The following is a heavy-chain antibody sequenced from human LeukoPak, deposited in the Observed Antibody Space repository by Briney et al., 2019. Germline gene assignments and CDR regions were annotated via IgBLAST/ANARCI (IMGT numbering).Heavy chain of an antibody. J-gene: IGHJ6*02. CDR1: GFTFSSYA. D-gene: IGHD3-10*01. CDR2: ISYDGSNK. V-gene: IGHV3-30-3*01. Sequence: PGRSLRLPCSASGFTFSSYAMHWVRQAPGEGLEWVAVISYDGSNKYYADSVKGRFTISRDNSKNTLYLQMNSLRAEDTAVYYCARANMVRGGSRYYYGMDVWGQGTTVTVSS. CDR3: ARANMVRGGSRYYYGMDV.